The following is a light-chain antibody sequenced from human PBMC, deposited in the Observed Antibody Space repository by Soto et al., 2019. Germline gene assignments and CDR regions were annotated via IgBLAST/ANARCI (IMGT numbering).Light chain of an antibody. Sequence: DIQMTQSPSSLSASVRDRVTITCRASQSISNYLNWYQQKPGKAPKLLIYAASSLQSGVPSRFSGSGSGTDLTLTISSLQPEDFATYYCQQSYSTLFTFGGGTKVEIK. CDR1: QSISNY. V-gene: IGKV1-39*01. J-gene: IGKJ4*01. CDR3: QQSYSTLFT. CDR2: AAS.